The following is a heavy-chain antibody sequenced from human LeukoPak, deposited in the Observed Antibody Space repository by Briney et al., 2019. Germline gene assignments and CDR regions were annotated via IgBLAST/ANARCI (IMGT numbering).Heavy chain of an antibody. J-gene: IGHJ4*02. CDR2: ISYDGSVK. V-gene: IGHV3-30-3*01. CDR1: GFTFRSHA. Sequence: GGALRLSCAASGFTFRSHAVHWGRQAPGEGLGWVAIISYDGSVKYYADSVKGRFTISRDNSKNTLYLQMNSPRPENTAVYYCARNPFAGYPFDFWGQGTLVTVSS. CDR3: ARNPFAGYPFDF. D-gene: IGHD5-18*01.